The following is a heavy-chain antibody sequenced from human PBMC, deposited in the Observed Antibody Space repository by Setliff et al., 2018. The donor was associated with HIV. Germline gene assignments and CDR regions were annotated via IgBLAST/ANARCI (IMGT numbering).Heavy chain of an antibody. J-gene: IGHJ4*02. V-gene: IGHV3-23*03. D-gene: IGHD6-19*01. CDR2: ISDSEKTT. Sequence: QPGGSLRLSCAASGFTFRSYSMSWVRQAPGKGLEGVSFISDSEKTTYYADSVKGRFTISRDNSQNTLYLQMNSLRADDTALYYCVSSSAVAGRGRGCWGQGTLVTVSS. CDR3: VSSSAVAGRGRGC. CDR1: GFTFRSYS.